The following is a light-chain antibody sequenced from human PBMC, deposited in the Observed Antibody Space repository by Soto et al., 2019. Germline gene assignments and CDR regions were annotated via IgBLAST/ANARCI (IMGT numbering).Light chain of an antibody. CDR3: QSYDSSHVV. V-gene: IGLV1-40*01. CDR2: GNS. CDR1: SSNIGAGYD. J-gene: IGLJ2*01. Sequence: QSVLTQPPSVSGAPGQRVTISCTGSSSNIGAGYDVHWYQQLPGTAPKLLIYGNSNRPSGVPDRFSGSKSGTSASLAITGLQAEDEADYYGQSYDSSHVVFGGGTKVTVL.